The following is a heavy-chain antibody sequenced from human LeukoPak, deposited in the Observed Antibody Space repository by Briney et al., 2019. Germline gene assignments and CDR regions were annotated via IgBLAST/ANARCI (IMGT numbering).Heavy chain of an antibody. V-gene: IGHV3-9*01. CDR1: GFAFDEHG. Sequence: GGSLRLSCTASGFAFDEHGMSWVRQVPGKGLEWVSGISWNSGSIGYADSVKGRFTISRDNAKNSLYLQMNSLRAEDTALYYCTKDMNPRVAYYYYGMDVWGQGTTVTVSS. CDR3: TKDMNPRVAYYYYGMDV. J-gene: IGHJ6*02. CDR2: ISWNSGSI. D-gene: IGHD3-3*01.